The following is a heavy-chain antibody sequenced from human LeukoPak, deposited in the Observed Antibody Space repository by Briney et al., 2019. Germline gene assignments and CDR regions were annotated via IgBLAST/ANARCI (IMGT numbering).Heavy chain of an antibody. J-gene: IGHJ4*02. CDR3: ARHRLSTTSGEGPTFFDF. CDR1: GGSISSGSYY. D-gene: IGHD3-10*02. V-gene: IGHV4-61*02. Sequence: PSETLSLTCTVSGGSISSGSYYWSWIRQPAGKGLEWIGRIYTSGSTNYNPSLKSRVTISVDTSKNQFSLKLSSVTAADTAVYYCARHRLSTTSGEGPTFFDFWGQGTQVTVSS. CDR2: IYTSGST.